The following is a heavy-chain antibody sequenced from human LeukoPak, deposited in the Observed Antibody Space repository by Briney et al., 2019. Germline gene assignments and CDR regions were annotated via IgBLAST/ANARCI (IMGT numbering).Heavy chain of an antibody. CDR1: GGTFSSYA. CDR3: ATFGYSYGYFDDAFDI. V-gene: IGHV1-69*05. J-gene: IGHJ3*02. CDR2: IIPIFGTA. D-gene: IGHD5-18*01. Sequence: ASVKVSCKASGGTFSSYAISWVRQAPGQGLEWMGGIIPIFGTANYAQKFQGRVTITTDESTSTAYMELSSLRSEDTAVYYYATFGYSYGYFDDAFDIWGQGTMVTVSS.